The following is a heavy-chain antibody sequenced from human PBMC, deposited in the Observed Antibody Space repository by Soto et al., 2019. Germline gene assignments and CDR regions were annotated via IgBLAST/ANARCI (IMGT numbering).Heavy chain of an antibody. D-gene: IGHD5-12*01. CDR1: GLTFSTYA. V-gene: IGHV3-23*01. CDR3: AKSPGGLDGYNSYYYGMDV. CDR2: IGGSGTGGRT. J-gene: IGHJ6*02. Sequence: EVHLLESGGDLVQPGGSLRLSCTASGLTFSTYAMSWVRQAPGKGLEWVSAIGGSGTGGRTYYADSVQGRFTISRDNSKNTVYLQLNSLRADDTAVYYCAKSPGGLDGYNSYYYGMDVWGQGTTVTVSS.